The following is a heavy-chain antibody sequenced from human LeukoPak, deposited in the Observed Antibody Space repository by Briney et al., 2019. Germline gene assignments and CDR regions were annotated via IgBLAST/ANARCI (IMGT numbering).Heavy chain of an antibody. CDR3: ARHTERYSSSPLDY. CDR2: IYPGDSDT. CDR1: EYSFTSYW. D-gene: IGHD6-6*01. Sequence: GESLRISCKGSEYSFTSYWIGWVRQMPGKGLEWMGIIYPGDSDTRYSPSFQGQVTISADKSISTAYLQWSSLKASDTAMYYCARHTERYSSSPLDYWGQGTLVTVSS. V-gene: IGHV5-51*01. J-gene: IGHJ4*02.